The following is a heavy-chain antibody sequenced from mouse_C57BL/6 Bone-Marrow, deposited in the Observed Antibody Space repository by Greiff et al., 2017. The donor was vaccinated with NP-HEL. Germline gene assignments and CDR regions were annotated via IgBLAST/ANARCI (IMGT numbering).Heavy chain of an antibody. J-gene: IGHJ3*01. CDR2: INPSTGGT. Sequence: EVQRVESGPELVKPGASVKISCKASGYSFTGYYMNWVKQSPEKSLEWIGGINPSTGGTTSHQKLKTKATLTVAQSSSTAYMQLNSLTSEDSAVYYCARRDYYGLRGFAYWGQGTLVTVSA. V-gene: IGHV1-42*01. CDR3: ARRDYYGLRGFAY. CDR1: GYSFTGYY. D-gene: IGHD1-2*01.